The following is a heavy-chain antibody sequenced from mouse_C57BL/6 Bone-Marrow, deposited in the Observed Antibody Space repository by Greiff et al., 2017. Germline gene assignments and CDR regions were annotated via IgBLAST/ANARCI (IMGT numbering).Heavy chain of an antibody. CDR2: ISSGSSTI. V-gene: IGHV5-17*01. CDR3: ARRHDFYYFDY. CDR1: GFTFSDYG. Sequence: EVKLMESGGGLVKPGGSLKLSCAASGFTFSDYGMHWVRQAPEKGLEWVAYISSGSSTIYYADTVKGRFTISRDNAKNTLFLQMTSLRSEDTAMYYCARRHDFYYFDYWGQGTTLTVSS. D-gene: IGHD3-1*01. J-gene: IGHJ2*01.